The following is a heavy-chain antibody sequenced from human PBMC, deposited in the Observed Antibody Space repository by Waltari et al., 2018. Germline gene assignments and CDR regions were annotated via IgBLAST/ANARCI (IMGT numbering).Heavy chain of an antibody. J-gene: IGHJ3*02. D-gene: IGHD2-15*01. CDR3: ARARYCSGGSCYRGSDAFDI. CDR1: GGSISSYY. V-gene: IGHV4-4*07. Sequence: SGGSISSYYWSWIRQPAGKGLEWIGRIYTSGSTNYNPSLKSRVTMSVDTSKNQFSLKLSSVTAADTAVYYCARARYCSGGSCYRGSDAFDIWGQGTMVTVSS. CDR2: IYTSGST.